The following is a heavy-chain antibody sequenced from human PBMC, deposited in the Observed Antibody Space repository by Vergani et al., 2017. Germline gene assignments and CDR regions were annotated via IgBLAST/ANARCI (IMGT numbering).Heavy chain of an antibody. J-gene: IGHJ4*02. CDR2: IYYSGST. Sequence: QLQLQESGPGLVKPSETLSLTCTVSGGSISSSSYYWGWIRQPPGKGLEWIGSIYYSGSTYYNPSLKSRVTISVDTSKNQFSLNLSSVTAADTAVYYCARHYGSGSYPYDYWGQGTLVTVSS. D-gene: IGHD3-10*01. V-gene: IGHV4-39*01. CDR1: GGSISSSSYY. CDR3: ARHYGSGSYPYDY.